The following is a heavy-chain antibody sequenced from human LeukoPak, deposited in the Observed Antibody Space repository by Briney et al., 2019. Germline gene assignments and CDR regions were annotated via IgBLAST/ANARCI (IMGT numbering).Heavy chain of an antibody. V-gene: IGHV3-7*01. J-gene: IGHJ4*02. CDR1: GFTFSXXX. Sequence: ASGFTFSXXXXXWXXXAPGXXXXXXXXXKXXGSEKYYVDSVKGRFTISRDNTKNSLYLQMSSLRVEDTAVYYCARDGAPDAHCSSTSCAIRWGQGTLVTVSS. CDR2: XKXXGSEK. CDR3: ARDGAPDAHCSSTSCAIR. D-gene: IGHD2-2*01.